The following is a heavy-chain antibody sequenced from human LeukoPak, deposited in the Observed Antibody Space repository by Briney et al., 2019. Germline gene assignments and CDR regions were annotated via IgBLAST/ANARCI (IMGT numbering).Heavy chain of an antibody. D-gene: IGHD2-2*01. CDR3: ARDLGILRYCSSTSCYSNWFDP. J-gene: IGHJ5*02. CDR2: IYHSGST. Sequence: SETLSLTCTVSGYSISSGYYWGWIRQPPGKGLEWIGSIYHSGSTYYNPSLKSRVTISVDTSKNQFSLKLSSVTAADTAVYYCARDLGILRYCSSTSCYSNWFDPWGQGTLVTVSS. CDR1: GYSISSGYY. V-gene: IGHV4-38-2*02.